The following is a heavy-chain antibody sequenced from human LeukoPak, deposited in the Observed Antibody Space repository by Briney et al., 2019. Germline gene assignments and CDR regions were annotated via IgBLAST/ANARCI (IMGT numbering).Heavy chain of an antibody. J-gene: IGHJ4*02. Sequence: GGSLRLSCTASGFPFIEYSMNWVRQAPGKGLEWISYIGIDSGNTKYADSVRGRFTISADKVKNSLYLQMNSLRDEDTAVYYCARDDNYAFGNWGQGTLVSVSS. CDR2: IGIDSGNT. V-gene: IGHV3-48*02. D-gene: IGHD1-1*01. CDR1: GFPFIEYS. CDR3: ARDDNYAFGN.